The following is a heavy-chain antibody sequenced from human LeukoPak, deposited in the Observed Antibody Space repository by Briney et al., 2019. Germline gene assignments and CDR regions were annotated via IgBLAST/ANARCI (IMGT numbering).Heavy chain of an antibody. CDR2: IYYGGST. V-gene: IGHV4-61*03. D-gene: IGHD5-24*01. Sequence: NSSETVSLTCTVSGGSVSSGSYYWSWIRQPPGKGLVCIRYIYYGGSTNYNPSLKSRATISVDTSKNHFSLNLNSVTAADTAVYYCARGRDGYKSAFDIWGQGTMVTVSS. J-gene: IGHJ3*02. CDR1: GGSVSSGSYY. CDR3: ARGRDGYKSAFDI.